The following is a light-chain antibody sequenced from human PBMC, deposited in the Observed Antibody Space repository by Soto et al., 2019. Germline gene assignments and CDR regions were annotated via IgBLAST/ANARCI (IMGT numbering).Light chain of an antibody. CDR2: SAS. CDR3: QQYGSSPET. J-gene: IGKJ2*01. CDR1: QSAISNY. Sequence: ELVLTQSPDILSLSPGERATFPCRPSQSAISNYLAWYQQKPGQAPRLIISSASDRATGIPDRFSGSESGTDFTLTINKLEPEDVAVYYCQQYGSSPETFGQGTKVDI. V-gene: IGKV3-20*01.